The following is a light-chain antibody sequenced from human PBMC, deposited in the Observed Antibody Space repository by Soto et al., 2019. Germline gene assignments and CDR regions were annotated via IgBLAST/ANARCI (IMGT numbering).Light chain of an antibody. CDR3: QQHSNWIT. V-gene: IGKV3-15*01. CDR2: GAS. J-gene: IGKJ5*01. Sequence: EIVMTQSPATLSVSPGERADLSFRSSQFIDRYLAWYQQKPGQAPRLLIYGASTRATGIPARFSGSGSGTEFTLTISSLEFADSAVYHCQQHSNWITFGQGTRLEIK. CDR1: QFIDRY.